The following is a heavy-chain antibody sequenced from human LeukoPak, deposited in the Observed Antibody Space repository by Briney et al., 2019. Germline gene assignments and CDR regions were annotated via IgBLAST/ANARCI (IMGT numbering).Heavy chain of an antibody. D-gene: IGHD6-13*01. CDR3: ARQEEVYSSSWYMDL. V-gene: IGHV5-51*01. Sequence: GESLKISCKGSGYSFTSYWIGWVRQMPGKGLEWMGIIYPGDSDTRYSPSFQGQVTISADKSISTAYLQWSNLKASDTAMYYCARQEEVYSSSWYMDLWGQGTLVTVSS. CDR2: IYPGDSDT. J-gene: IGHJ5*02. CDR1: GYSFTSYW.